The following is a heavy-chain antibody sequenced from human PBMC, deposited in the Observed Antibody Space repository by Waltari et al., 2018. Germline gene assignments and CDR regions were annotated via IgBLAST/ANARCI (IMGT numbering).Heavy chain of an antibody. CDR1: SASVRSPDYD. V-gene: IGHV4-61*08. CDR3: ARTIKGNYFPFDY. Sequence: QVQLQESGPRLVEPSETVSLTCTVSSASVRSPDYDWTWIRQPPGKGLEWLASIFYSGSSNYNPALQNRVTISIDTAKNQFSLTLRSVSPADTAVYYCARTIKGNYFPFDYWGQGTLVTVSS. CDR2: IFYSGSS. J-gene: IGHJ4*02. D-gene: IGHD1-7*01.